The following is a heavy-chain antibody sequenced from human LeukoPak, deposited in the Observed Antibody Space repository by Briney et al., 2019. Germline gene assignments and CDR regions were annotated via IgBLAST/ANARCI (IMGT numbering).Heavy chain of an antibody. CDR1: GYIFTRYG. CDR2: ISAYNGDT. V-gene: IGHV1-18*01. Sequence: ASVKVSCKTSGYIFTRYGISWVRQAPGQGLEWMGWISAYNGDTNYAQKLQGRVTMTTDTSTSTAYMELRSLRSDDTAVYYCAREGGHSGSQGWGAFDIWGQGTMVTVSS. D-gene: IGHD1-26*01. CDR3: AREGGHSGSQGWGAFDI. J-gene: IGHJ3*02.